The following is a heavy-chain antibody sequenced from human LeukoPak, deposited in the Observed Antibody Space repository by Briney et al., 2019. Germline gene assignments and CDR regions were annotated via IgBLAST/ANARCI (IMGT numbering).Heavy chain of an antibody. V-gene: IGHV5-51*01. CDR2: IYPGDSDT. Sequence: GGSLQISCQGFGSTFTSYWIGGVRQVPGKGLEWMGIIYPGDSDTRYSPSFQGQVTISADKSISTAYLHWSSLKASDTAMYYCAGLRDSWFDSWGQGTLVTVAS. CDR3: AGLRDSWFDS. CDR1: GSTFTSYW. D-gene: IGHD5-24*01. J-gene: IGHJ5*01.